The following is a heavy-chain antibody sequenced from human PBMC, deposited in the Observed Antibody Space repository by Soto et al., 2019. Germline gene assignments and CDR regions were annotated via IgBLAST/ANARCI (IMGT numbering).Heavy chain of an antibody. Sequence: GGSLRLSCAASGFTFSSYSMNWVRQAPGKGLEWVSSISSSSSYIYYADSVKGRFTISRDNAKNSLYLQMNSLKTEDTAVYYCTTGYYTFHFDYWGQGTLVTVSS. CDR3: TTGYYTFHFDY. J-gene: IGHJ4*02. D-gene: IGHD2-2*02. V-gene: IGHV3-21*03. CDR2: ISSSSSYI. CDR1: GFTFSSYS.